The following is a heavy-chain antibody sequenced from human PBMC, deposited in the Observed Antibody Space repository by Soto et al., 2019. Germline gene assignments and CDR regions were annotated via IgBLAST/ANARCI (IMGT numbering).Heavy chain of an antibody. CDR3: ARGGSSDWQVAFDF. J-gene: IGHJ3*01. V-gene: IGHV4-34*01. D-gene: IGHD6-19*01. CDR1: GGSFSGYF. Sequence: SETLSLTCAVYGGSFSGYFWNWIRQTRGKGLEWIGKVNHNGRNNYNPSLKSRVTISLDMSKNQISLKLTSVTAADTAVYYCARGGSSDWQVAFDFWGQGTMVTVSS. CDR2: VNHNGRN.